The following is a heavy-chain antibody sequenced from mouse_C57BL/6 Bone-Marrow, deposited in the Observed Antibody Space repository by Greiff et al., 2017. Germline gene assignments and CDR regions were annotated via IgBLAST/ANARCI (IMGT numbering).Heavy chain of an antibody. Sequence: VQVVESGAELVRPGASVKLSCKASGYTFTSYGISWVKQRTGQGLEWIGEIYPRSGNTYYNEKFKGKATLTADKSSSTAYMVLRSLTSEDSAVYFCEGLLRDFDYWGQGTTLTVSS. CDR1: GYTFTSYG. V-gene: IGHV1-81*01. J-gene: IGHJ2*01. CDR3: EGLLRDFDY. D-gene: IGHD2-3*01. CDR2: IYPRSGNT.